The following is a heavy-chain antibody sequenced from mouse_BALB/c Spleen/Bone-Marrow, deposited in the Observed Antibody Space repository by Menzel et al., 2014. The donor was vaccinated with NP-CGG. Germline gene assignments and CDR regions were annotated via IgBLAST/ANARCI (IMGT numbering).Heavy chain of an antibody. CDR3: ARHYGCKVAMDY. Sequence: QVQLQQSGPELVKPGASVKISCKASGYAFSSSWMNWVKQRPGQGLEWIGRIYPGDGDTNYNGMFKGKATLTADKSSSTPFMQLSSLTSVESAVYFCARHYGCKVAMDYWGQGTSVTVSS. D-gene: IGHD1-1*01. CDR1: GYAFSSSW. CDR2: IYPGDGDT. J-gene: IGHJ4*01. V-gene: IGHV1-82*01.